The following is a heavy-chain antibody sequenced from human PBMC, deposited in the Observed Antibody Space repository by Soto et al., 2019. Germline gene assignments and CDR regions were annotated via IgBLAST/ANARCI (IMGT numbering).Heavy chain of an antibody. V-gene: IGHV3-30-3*01. CDR2: ISYDGSNK. J-gene: IGHJ4*02. Sequence: PGGSLRLSCAASGFTFISYAMHWVLQAPCKGLEWVAVISYDGSNKYYADSVKGRFTISRDNSKNTLYLQMNSLRAEDTAVYYCARDPQWLRSTSGPLDYWGQGTLVTVSS. CDR1: GFTFISYA. CDR3: ARDPQWLRSTSGPLDY. D-gene: IGHD5-12*01.